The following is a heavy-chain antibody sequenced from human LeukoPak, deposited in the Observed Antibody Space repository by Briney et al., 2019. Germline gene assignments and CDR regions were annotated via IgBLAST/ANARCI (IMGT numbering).Heavy chain of an antibody. Sequence: PSETLSLTCAVYGGSFSGYYWSWIRQPPGKGLEWIGEINHSGSTNYNPSLKSRVTISVDTSKNQFSLKLSSVTAADTAVYYCARVGYYYGSGSRSDYWGQGTLVTVSS. CDR2: INHSGST. J-gene: IGHJ4*02. D-gene: IGHD3-10*01. V-gene: IGHV4-34*01. CDR1: GGSFSGYY. CDR3: ARVGYYYGSGSRSDY.